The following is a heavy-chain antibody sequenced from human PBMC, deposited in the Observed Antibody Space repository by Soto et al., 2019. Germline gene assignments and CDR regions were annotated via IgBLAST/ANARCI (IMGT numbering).Heavy chain of an antibody. Sequence: QVQLQQWGPGLLKPSETLSLTCSVNGGSFSYYYWSWIRQSPGKGLEWIGEINHSGTINFNPSLKSGFTISIDTSENQFSLTLRSVTAADTAIYYCARSFRGVSLDWGQGTLVTVSS. CDR3: ARSFRGVSLD. V-gene: IGHV4-34*02. D-gene: IGHD3-10*01. J-gene: IGHJ4*02. CDR1: GGSFSYYY. CDR2: INHSGTI.